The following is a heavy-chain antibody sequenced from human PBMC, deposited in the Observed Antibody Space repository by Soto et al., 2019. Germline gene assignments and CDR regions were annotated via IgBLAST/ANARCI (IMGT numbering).Heavy chain of an antibody. CDR2: TYYRSKWYN. V-gene: IGHV6-1*01. D-gene: IGHD6-19*01. Sequence: SQTLSLTCAISWDSVSSNSAAWHWIRQSPSRGLEWLGRTYYRSKWYNDYAVSVKSRITINPDTSRNQFSLQLNSVTPEDTAVYYCAREPEIYSSDLRWFDPWGQGTLVTVSS. CDR1: WDSVSSNSAA. J-gene: IGHJ5*02. CDR3: AREPEIYSSDLRWFDP.